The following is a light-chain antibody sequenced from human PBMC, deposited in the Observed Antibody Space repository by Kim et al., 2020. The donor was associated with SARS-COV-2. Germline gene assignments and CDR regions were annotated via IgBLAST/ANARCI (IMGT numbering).Light chain of an antibody. Sequence: DIQMTQSPYSLSASIGDRVTITCQANRDISKFLNWYQQKAGEAPKLLIYDASNLETGVPSRFSGSGSGTDFTLTISSLQPEDIAIYFCQHYDNLPYTFGQGTKLEIK. V-gene: IGKV1-33*01. CDR1: RDISKF. CDR2: DAS. CDR3: QHYDNLPYT. J-gene: IGKJ2*01.